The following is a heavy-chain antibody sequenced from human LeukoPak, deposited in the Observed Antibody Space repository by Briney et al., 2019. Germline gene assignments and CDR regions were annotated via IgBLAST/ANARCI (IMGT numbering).Heavy chain of an antibody. D-gene: IGHD3-3*01. Sequence: GGSLRLSCAASGFTFNSYSMNWVRQAPGKGLEWVSYISSTSSNIYYADSVKGRFTISRDNAKNSLYLQMNSLRAEDTAVYYCAKPPITIFGEIHYYYMDVWGKGTTVTVSS. V-gene: IGHV3-48*01. CDR3: AKPPITIFGEIHYYYMDV. J-gene: IGHJ6*03. CDR2: ISSTSSNI. CDR1: GFTFNSYS.